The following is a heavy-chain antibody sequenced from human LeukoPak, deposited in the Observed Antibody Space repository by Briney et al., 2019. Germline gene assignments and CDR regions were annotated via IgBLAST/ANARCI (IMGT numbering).Heavy chain of an antibody. CDR2: IYTSGST. CDR1: GGSISSGSYY. D-gene: IGHD6-6*01. CDR3: ARVRRARPRGCYFDY. V-gene: IGHV4-61*02. J-gene: IGHJ4*02. Sequence: SETLSLTCTVSGGSISSGSYYWSWIRQPAGKGLEWIGRIYTSGSTNYNPSLKSRVTISVDTSKNQFSLKLSSVTAADTAVYYCARVRRARPRGCYFDYWGQGTLVTVSS.